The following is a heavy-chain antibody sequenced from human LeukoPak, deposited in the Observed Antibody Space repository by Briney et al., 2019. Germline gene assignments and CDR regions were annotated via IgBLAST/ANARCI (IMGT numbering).Heavy chain of an antibody. D-gene: IGHD1-26*01. J-gene: IGHJ4*02. V-gene: IGHV4-34*01. Sequence: SETLSLTCAVYGGSFSGYYWSWIRQPPGKGLEWIGEISHSGSTNYNPSLKSRVTISVDTSKNQFSLKLSSVTAADTAVYYCARGEATAYFDYWGQGTLVTVSS. CDR2: ISHSGST. CDR3: ARGEATAYFDY. CDR1: GGSFSGYY.